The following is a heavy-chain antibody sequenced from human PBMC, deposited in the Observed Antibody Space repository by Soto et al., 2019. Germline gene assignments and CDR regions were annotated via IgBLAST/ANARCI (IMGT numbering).Heavy chain of an antibody. CDR1: GFTFNSYS. J-gene: IGHJ6*02. Sequence: GGSLRLSCAASGFTFNSYSMNWVRQAPVKGLEWVSSISSSSTFIYDADSVKGRFSISRDNAKNSLFLQMNSLRAEDTAVYFCARGRPTGYSYYGMDVWGQGTTVTVSS. CDR2: ISSSSTFI. CDR3: ARGRPTGYSYYGMDV. V-gene: IGHV3-21*01. D-gene: IGHD1-1*01.